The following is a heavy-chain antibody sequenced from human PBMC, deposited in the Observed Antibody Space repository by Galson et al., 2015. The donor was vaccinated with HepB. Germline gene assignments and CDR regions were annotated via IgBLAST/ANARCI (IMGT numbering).Heavy chain of an antibody. CDR1: GYTFTSYE. CDR3: ARGQRKQLVRKYYYYYMDV. CDR2: MNPNSGNT. Sequence: SVKVSCKASGYTFTSYEINWVRQATGRGLEWMGWMNPNSGNTGYAQKFQGRVTMTRNTSISTVCMELSSLRSEDTAVYYCARGQRKQLVRKYYYYYMDVWGKGTTVTVSS. V-gene: IGHV1-8*01. D-gene: IGHD6-6*01. J-gene: IGHJ6*03.